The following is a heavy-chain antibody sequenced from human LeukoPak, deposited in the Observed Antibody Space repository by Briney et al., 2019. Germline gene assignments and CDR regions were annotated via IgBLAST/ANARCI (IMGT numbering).Heavy chain of an antibody. Sequence: KAGGSLRLSCAASGFTFSSYSMNWVRQAPGKGLEWVSSISSSSSYIYYADSVKGRFPISRDNAKNSLYLQMNSLRAEDTAVYYCARGHYDFWSGPYFDYWGQGTLVTVSS. CDR1: GFTFSSYS. CDR3: ARGHYDFWSGPYFDY. D-gene: IGHD3-3*01. CDR2: ISSSSSYI. V-gene: IGHV3-21*01. J-gene: IGHJ4*02.